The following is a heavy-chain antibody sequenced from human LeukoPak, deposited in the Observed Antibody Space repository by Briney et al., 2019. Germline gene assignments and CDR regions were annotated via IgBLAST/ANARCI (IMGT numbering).Heavy chain of an antibody. J-gene: IGHJ5*02. D-gene: IGHD2-8*01. CDR3: AQNGQSGFSFDP. Sequence: SETLSLTCTVSGGSISSYYWSWIRQPPGKGLEWIGEGSDVGGTKYNPSLKSRVTISADTSKNQFSLKLSSVTAADTAVYYCAQNGQSGFSFDPWGQGTLVTVSS. CDR2: GSDVGGT. CDR1: GGSISSYY. V-gene: IGHV4-34*01.